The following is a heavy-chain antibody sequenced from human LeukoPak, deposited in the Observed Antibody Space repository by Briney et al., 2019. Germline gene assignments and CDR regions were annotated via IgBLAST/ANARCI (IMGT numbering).Heavy chain of an antibody. CDR3: ARASQTGTIDY. J-gene: IGHJ4*02. CDR1: GGSISSGGYY. CDR2: IYYSGST. Sequence: SETLSLTCTVSGGSISSGGYYWSWIRQHPGKGLEWIGYIYYSGSTYYNPSLKSRVTISVDTSKNPFSLKLSSVTAADTAVYYCARASQTGTIDYWGQGTLVTVSS. D-gene: IGHD1-7*01. V-gene: IGHV4-31*03.